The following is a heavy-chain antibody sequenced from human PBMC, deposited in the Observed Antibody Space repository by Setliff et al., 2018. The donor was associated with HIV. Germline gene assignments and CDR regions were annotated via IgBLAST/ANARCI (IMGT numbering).Heavy chain of an antibody. V-gene: IGHV1-46*01. J-gene: IGHJ4*01. Sequence: ASVKVSCKAPENTFSNYYLHWVRQAPGQGLEWMGIINLSGGRTNYAQKFQGRVTMTRDTSTNTVYMDLRNLRSEDTAVYYCARNQGDASGWYAGDYWGHGTLVTVSS. CDR3: ARNQGDASGWYAGDY. CDR1: ENTFSNYY. CDR2: INLSGGRT. D-gene: IGHD6-19*01.